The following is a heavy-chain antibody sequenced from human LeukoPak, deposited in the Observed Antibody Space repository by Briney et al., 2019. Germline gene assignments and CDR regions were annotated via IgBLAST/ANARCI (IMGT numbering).Heavy chain of an antibody. V-gene: IGHV4-4*07. CDR1: GGSISSYY. CDR2: IYTSGST. D-gene: IGHD3-9*01. Sequence: PSETLSLTCTVSGGSISSYYWSWIRQPAGKGLEWIGRIYTSGSTNYNPSLKSRVTMSVDTSKNQSSLKLSSVTAADTAVYYCARDNAYYDILTGYYTSDAFDIWGQGTMVTVSS. CDR3: ARDNAYYDILTGYYTSDAFDI. J-gene: IGHJ3*02.